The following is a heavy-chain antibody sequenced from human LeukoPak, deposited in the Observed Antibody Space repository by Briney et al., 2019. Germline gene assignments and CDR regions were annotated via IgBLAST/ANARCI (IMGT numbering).Heavy chain of an antibody. J-gene: IGHJ5*02. CDR2: INPNSGGT. D-gene: IGHD3-10*01. CDR3: ERVGLITVVRGASIRFDP. Sequence: ASVKVSCKASGYTFTGYYMHWVRQAPGQGLEWMGWINPNSGGTNYAQKFQGRVTMTRDTSISTAYMELSRLRSDDTAVYYCERVGLITVVRGASIRFDPWGQGTLVTVSS. CDR1: GYTFTGYY. V-gene: IGHV1-2*02.